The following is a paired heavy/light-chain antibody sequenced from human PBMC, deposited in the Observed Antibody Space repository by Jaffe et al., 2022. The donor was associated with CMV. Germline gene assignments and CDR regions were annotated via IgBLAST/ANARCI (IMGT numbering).Heavy chain of an antibody. CDR3: ARHPGSARDKGYFYYHHSMDV. V-gene: IGHV4-39*01. CDR2: VFYSGSS. CDR1: GGSIRSETHY. D-gene: IGHD6-6*01. J-gene: IGHJ6*03. Sequence: QLQLRESGPGLVKPSETLSLSCTVSGGSIRSETHYWAWIRQPPGKGLQWIGSVFYSGSSYHNPPLESRVSISVDTSKNQFFLKVTSVTAADTAIYYCARHPGSARDKGYFYYHHSMDVWGQGATVTVSS.
Light chain of an antibody. V-gene: IGKV1-33*01. J-gene: IGKJ2*01. CDR3: QQYDSLPYT. Sequence: DIQLTQSPSSLSASIGDRVTITCQASHDIQIYLSWYQQKPGKAPKLLMHDASILEAGVPSRFSGSGSGTDFTFTINNVQPDDLATYHCQQYDSLPYTFGQGTKLEI. CDR1: HDIQIY. CDR2: DAS.